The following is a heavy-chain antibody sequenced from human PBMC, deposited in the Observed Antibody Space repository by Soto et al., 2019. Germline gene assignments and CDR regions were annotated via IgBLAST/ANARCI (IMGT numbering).Heavy chain of an antibody. CDR1: GGTFSSYA. D-gene: IGHD2-2*01. CDR2: IIPIFGTA. Sequence: QVQLVQSGAEVKKPGSSVKVSCKASGGTFSSYAISWVRQAPGQGLEWMGGIIPIFGTANYAQKFQGRVTITADESTSTAYMELGSLRSEDTAVYYCAREGRRGYCSSTSCYSNDYYGMDVWGQGTTVTVSS. CDR3: AREGRRGYCSSTSCYSNDYYGMDV. V-gene: IGHV1-69*01. J-gene: IGHJ6*02.